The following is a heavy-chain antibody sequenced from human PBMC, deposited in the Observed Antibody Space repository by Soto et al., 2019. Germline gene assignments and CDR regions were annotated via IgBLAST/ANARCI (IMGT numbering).Heavy chain of an antibody. V-gene: IGHV4-39*01. CDR2: IYYSGNT. CDR3: ARLGGYCSTTGCYGYYAMDV. Sequence: QLQLQESGPGLMKPSETLSLTCTVSGGSISSSNYYWGWIRQPPGKGLEWIGSIYYSGNTYYNPSLKSRVTMSVDTSKNQVALKLSSVTAADTAVYYCARLGGYCSTTGCYGYYAMDVWGQGTTVTVSS. CDR1: GGSISSSNYY. D-gene: IGHD2-2*01. J-gene: IGHJ6*02.